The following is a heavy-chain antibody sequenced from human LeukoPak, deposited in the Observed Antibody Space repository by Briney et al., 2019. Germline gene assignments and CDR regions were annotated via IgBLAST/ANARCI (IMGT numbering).Heavy chain of an antibody. Sequence: ASVKVSCKASGYTFTDYYMYWVRQAPGQGPEWMGWVNLNSGGTQCVQKFQGRVTMTRDTSISTAYMELTSLTSDDTAMYFCARVALAGSRIHLLDNWGQGTLVTVSS. J-gene: IGHJ4*02. D-gene: IGHD5-18*01. CDR2: VNLNSGGT. CDR1: GYTFTDYY. V-gene: IGHV1-2*02. CDR3: ARVALAGSRIHLLDN.